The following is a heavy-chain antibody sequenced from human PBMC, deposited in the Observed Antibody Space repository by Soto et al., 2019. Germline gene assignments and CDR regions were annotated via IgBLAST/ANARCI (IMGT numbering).Heavy chain of an antibody. CDR3: ARNYYDSSDRDYLDY. CDR2: INPITGGT. D-gene: IGHD3-22*01. J-gene: IGHJ4*02. Sequence: ASVMVSCKASGYTFTSYYIHWVRQAPGQGLEWMGWINPITGGTNYAPKFQGRVTMTRDTSITTAYMELSRLRSDDTAVYYCARNYYDSSDRDYLDYWGQGTPVTVSS. V-gene: IGHV1-2*02. CDR1: GYTFTSYY.